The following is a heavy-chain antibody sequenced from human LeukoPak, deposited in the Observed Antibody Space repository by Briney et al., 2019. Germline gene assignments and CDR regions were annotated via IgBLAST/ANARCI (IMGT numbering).Heavy chain of an antibody. J-gene: IGHJ4*02. CDR3: ARDRGYTTPDY. V-gene: IGHV3-74*01. Sequence: PGGSLRLSCAASGFTFSGYWMHWVRQAPGKGLEWVSHISSDGSRTSYADSVKGRFTISRDNANNTLYLQMNSLRAEDTAVYYCARDRGYTTPDYWGQGTLVTVSS. D-gene: IGHD5-18*01. CDR1: GFTFSGYW. CDR2: ISSDGSRT.